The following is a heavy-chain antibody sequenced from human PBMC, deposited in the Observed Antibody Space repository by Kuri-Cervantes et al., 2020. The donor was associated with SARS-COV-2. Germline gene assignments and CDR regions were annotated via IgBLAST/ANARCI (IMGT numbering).Heavy chain of an antibody. CDR1: GFTFSNYA. CDR3: AKSKSHYYYYYMDV. CDR2: ISYDGSDK. J-gene: IGHJ6*03. V-gene: IGHV3-30*01. Sequence: GGSLRLSCAASGFTFSNYAIHWVRQAPGKGLEWVALISYDGSDKNYADSVKGRFTISRDNSKNTLYLQMNSLRAEDTALYYCAKSKSHYYYYYMDVWGKGTTVTVSS.